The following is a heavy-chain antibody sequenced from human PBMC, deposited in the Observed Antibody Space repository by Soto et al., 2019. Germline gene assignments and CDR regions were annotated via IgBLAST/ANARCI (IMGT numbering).Heavy chain of an antibody. J-gene: IGHJ6*02. D-gene: IGHD3-10*01. V-gene: IGHV3-21*01. Sequence: GGSLRLSCAAFGFTFSSYSMNWVRQAPGKGLEWVSSISSSSSYIYYADSVKGRFTISRDNAKNSLYLQMNSLRAEDTAVYYCARDMAGPVYYYYYGMDVWGQGTTVTVSS. CDR3: ARDMAGPVYYYYYGMDV. CDR2: ISSSSSYI. CDR1: GFTFSSYS.